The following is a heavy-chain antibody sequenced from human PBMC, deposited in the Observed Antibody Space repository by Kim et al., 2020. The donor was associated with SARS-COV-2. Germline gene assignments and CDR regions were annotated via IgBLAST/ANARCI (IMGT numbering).Heavy chain of an antibody. Sequence: SETLSLTCAVYGGSFSGYYWSWIRQPPGKGLEWIGEINHSGSTNYNPSLKSRVTISVDTSKNQFSLKLSSVTAADTAVYYCARARPYGSGSYYPYYYYG. CDR1: GGSFSGYY. CDR3: ARARPYGSGSYYPYYYYG. V-gene: IGHV4-34*01. D-gene: IGHD3-10*01. CDR2: INHSGST. J-gene: IGHJ6*01.